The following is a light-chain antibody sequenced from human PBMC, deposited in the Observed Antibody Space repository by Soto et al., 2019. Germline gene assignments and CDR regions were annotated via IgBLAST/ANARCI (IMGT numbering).Light chain of an antibody. J-gene: IGLJ1*01. CDR3: QSYDSGLNAYV. CDR2: GNS. CDR1: SSNIGAHYD. V-gene: IGLV1-40*01. Sequence: QPVLTQPPSVSGAPRQRVTISCTGSSSNIGAHYDVHWYQQLPGTAPKLLIYGNSNRPSGVPDRFSGSKSGTSASLAITGLQAEDEADYYCQSYDSGLNAYVFGTGTKLTVL.